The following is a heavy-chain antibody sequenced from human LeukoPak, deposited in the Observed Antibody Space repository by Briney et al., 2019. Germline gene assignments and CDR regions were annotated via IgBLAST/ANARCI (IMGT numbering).Heavy chain of an antibody. CDR2: IYYSGST. CDR1: GGSISSYY. Sequence: SETLSLTCTVSGGSISSYYWSWIRQPPGKGLEWIGYIYYSGSTNYNPSLKSRVTISVDSSKNQFSLKLSSVTAADTAVYYCARAPLSAAGTAVDYWGQGTLVTVSS. J-gene: IGHJ4*02. D-gene: IGHD6-13*01. CDR3: ARAPLSAAGTAVDY. V-gene: IGHV4-59*01.